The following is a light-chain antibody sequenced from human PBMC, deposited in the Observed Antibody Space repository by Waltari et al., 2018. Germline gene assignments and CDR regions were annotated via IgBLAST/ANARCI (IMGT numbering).Light chain of an antibody. CDR2: DVS. CDR1: NIGSKR. Sequence: SYVLTQPPSLSVAPGQTASIPCGGNNIGSKRVHWYQQRPGQAPALAVYDVSDRPSGIPDRFSGSNSGNTATLTISRVEAGDEADYYCQRWDLSSDHPLFGGGTKLTVL. J-gene: IGLJ2*01. V-gene: IGLV3-21*02. CDR3: QRWDLSSDHPL.